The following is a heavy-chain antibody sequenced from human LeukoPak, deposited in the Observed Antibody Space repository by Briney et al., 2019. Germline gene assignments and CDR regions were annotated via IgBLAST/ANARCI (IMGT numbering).Heavy chain of an antibody. D-gene: IGHD6-19*01. Sequence: PGGSLRLSCAASGFTFSSYSMNWVRQAPGKGLEWVSYISSSSSTIYYADSVKGRFTISRDNAKNSLYLQMNSLRAEDTAVYYCARDGIAVAGTSVLGYWGQGTLVTVSS. CDR2: ISSSSSTI. CDR1: GFTFSSYS. CDR3: ARDGIAVAGTSVLGY. J-gene: IGHJ4*02. V-gene: IGHV3-48*04.